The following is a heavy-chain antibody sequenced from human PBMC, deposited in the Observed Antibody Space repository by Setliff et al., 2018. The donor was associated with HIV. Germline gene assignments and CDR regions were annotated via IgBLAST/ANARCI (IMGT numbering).Heavy chain of an antibody. Sequence: PGGSLRLSCAASGFTVSSHYMSWVRQAPGKGLEWVSTIYSDGSTYHADSVKGRFTLSRDTSKNTLSLQMNSLRPEDTAVFYCARVRLYSSALDYWGQGTLVTV. V-gene: IGHV3-66*02. CDR3: ARVRLYSSALDY. D-gene: IGHD3-22*01. CDR2: IYSDGST. J-gene: IGHJ4*02. CDR1: GFTVSSHY.